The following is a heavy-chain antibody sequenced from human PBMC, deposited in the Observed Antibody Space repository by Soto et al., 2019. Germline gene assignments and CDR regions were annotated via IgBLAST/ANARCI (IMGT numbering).Heavy chain of an antibody. D-gene: IGHD1-26*01. CDR3: ARDPADYSGSYGWFDP. V-gene: IGHV3-30-3*01. Sequence: ESGGGVVQPGRSLRLSCAASGFTFSSYAMHWVRQAPGKGLEWVAVISYDGSNKYYADSVKGRFTISRDNSKNTLYLQMNSLRAEDTAVYYCARDPADYSGSYGWFDPWGQGTLVTVSS. CDR2: ISYDGSNK. CDR1: GFTFSSYA. J-gene: IGHJ5*02.